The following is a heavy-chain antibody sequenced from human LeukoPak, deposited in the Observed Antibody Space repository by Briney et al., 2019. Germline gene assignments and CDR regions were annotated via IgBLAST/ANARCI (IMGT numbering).Heavy chain of an antibody. J-gene: IGHJ4*02. V-gene: IGHV3-30*04. CDR2: ISYDGSNK. CDR1: GFTFSSYA. D-gene: IGHD1-1*01. Sequence: GRSLRLSCAASGFTFSSYAMHWVRQAPGKGLEWVAVISYDGSNKYYADSVKGRFTISRDNSKNTLYLQMNSLRDEDTAVYHCAKEVHTRSMFESWGQGTLVTVSS. CDR3: AKEVHTRSMFES.